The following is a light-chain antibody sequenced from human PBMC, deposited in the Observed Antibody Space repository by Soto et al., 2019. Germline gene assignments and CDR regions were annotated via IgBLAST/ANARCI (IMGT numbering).Light chain of an antibody. Sequence: QSVLTQPASVSGSPGQSITSSCTGTSSDVGTYNLVSWYQQHPGKAPKLLIYEGSKRPSGVSNRFSGSKSANTASLTISGLQAEDETDYYCCSYAGSSGYVFGTGTKLTVL. CDR3: CSYAGSSGYV. CDR1: SSDVGTYNL. CDR2: EGS. J-gene: IGLJ1*01. V-gene: IGLV2-23*01.